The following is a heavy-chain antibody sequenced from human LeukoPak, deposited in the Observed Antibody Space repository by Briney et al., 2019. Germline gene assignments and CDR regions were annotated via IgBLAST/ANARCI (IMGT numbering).Heavy chain of an antibody. CDR1: GYTLTELS. J-gene: IGHJ5*02. Sequence: ASVKVSCKVSGYTLTELSMHWVRQAPGKGLEWMGGFDPEDGETIYAQKFQGRATMTEDTSTDTAYMELSSLRSEDTAVYYCATTTVTTHWFDPWGQGTLVTVSS. CDR3: ATTTVTTHWFDP. V-gene: IGHV1-24*01. CDR2: FDPEDGET. D-gene: IGHD4-17*01.